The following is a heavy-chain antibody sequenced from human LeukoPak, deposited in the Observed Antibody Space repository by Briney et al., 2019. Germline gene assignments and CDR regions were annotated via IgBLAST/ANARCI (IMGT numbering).Heavy chain of an antibody. CDR3: ARVIVERYFDPYFDY. D-gene: IGHD3-9*01. Sequence: ASVKVSCKASGYTFTGYYMHWVRQAPGQGLEWMGWINPNSGGTNYAQKFQGRVTMTRDTSISTAYMELSRLRSDDTAVYYCARVIVERYFDPYFDYWGQGTLVTVSS. CDR2: INPNSGGT. V-gene: IGHV1-2*02. CDR1: GYTFTGYY. J-gene: IGHJ4*02.